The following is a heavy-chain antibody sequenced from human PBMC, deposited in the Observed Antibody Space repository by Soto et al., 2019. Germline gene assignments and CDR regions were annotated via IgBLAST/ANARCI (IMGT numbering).Heavy chain of an antibody. CDR2: INQGGSEK. J-gene: IGHJ4*02. Sequence: EVQLVESGGGLVQPGGSLRLSCAASGFTFSNYWMSWVRQAPGKGLEWVAKINQGGSEKWSADSVKGRFTISRDNAKISLYLQLNSLGAEDTAVYYCVKDGGDYSFDYWGQGTLVTVSS. CDR3: VKDGGDYSFDY. CDR1: GFTFSNYW. V-gene: IGHV3-7*03. D-gene: IGHD4-17*01.